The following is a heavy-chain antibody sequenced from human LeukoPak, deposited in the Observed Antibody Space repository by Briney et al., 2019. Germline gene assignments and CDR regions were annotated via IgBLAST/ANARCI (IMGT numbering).Heavy chain of an antibody. J-gene: IGHJ4*02. CDR1: GFTFSSYG. Sequence: PGGSLRLSCAASGFTFSSYGIHWVRQAPGKGLEWVAVISFDGTNKYYADSVKGRFTFSRDNSKNALFLQMNSLRPEDTAVYYCASLRTDYWGQGTLVTVSS. V-gene: IGHV3-30*03. CDR2: ISFDGTNK. D-gene: IGHD1-14*01. CDR3: ASLRTDY.